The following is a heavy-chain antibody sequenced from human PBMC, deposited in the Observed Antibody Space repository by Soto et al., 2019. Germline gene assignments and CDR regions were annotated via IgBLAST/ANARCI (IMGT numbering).Heavy chain of an antibody. V-gene: IGHV4-30-2*01. D-gene: IGHD2-15*01. J-gene: IGHJ4*02. Sequence: PSETLCLTCAVSGGSISSGGYSWSWIRQPPGKGLEWIGYIYHSGSTYYNPSLKSRVTISVDRSKNQFSLKLSSVTAADTAVYYCARDGGNDRYYFDYWGQGTLVTVSS. CDR2: IYHSGST. CDR3: ARDGGNDRYYFDY. CDR1: GGSISSGGYS.